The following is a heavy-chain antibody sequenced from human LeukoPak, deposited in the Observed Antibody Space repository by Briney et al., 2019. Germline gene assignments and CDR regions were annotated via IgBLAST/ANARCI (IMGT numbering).Heavy chain of an antibody. J-gene: IGHJ4*02. D-gene: IGHD3-3*01. CDR3: ARDRGGTDDFWSGYYTGYFDY. Sequence: GGSLRLSCAASGFTVSSNYMSWVRQAPGKGLEWVSVIYSDGSTYDADSVKGRFTISRDNAKNSLYLQMNSLRAEDTAVFYCARDRGGTDDFWSGYYTGYFDYWGQGTLVTVSS. V-gene: IGHV3-66*01. CDR2: IYSDGST. CDR1: GFTVSSNY.